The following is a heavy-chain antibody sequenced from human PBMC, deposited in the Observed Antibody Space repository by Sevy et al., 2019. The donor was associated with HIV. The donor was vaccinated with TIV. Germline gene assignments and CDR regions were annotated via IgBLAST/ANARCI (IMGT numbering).Heavy chain of an antibody. Sequence: GGSLRLSCAASGFTFSGSAIHWVRQASGKGLEWVGRIRSKPNNYATSYAASVRGRFTISRDDSKDTGYLQMNRLKTEDTAVYYCTRWRGGELDYFDYWGQGTLVTVSS. CDR2: IRSKPNNYAT. J-gene: IGHJ4*02. CDR3: TRWRGGELDYFDY. CDR1: GFTFSGSA. D-gene: IGHD1-26*01. V-gene: IGHV3-73*01.